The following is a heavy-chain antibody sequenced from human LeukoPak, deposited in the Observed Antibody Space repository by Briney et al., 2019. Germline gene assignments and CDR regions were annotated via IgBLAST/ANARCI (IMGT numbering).Heavy chain of an antibody. CDR3: AKDYYGSGSYYNFDY. Sequence: PGGSLRLSCAASGFTFSSYGMPWVRQAPGKGLEWVAVISYDGSNKYYADSVKGRFTISRDNSKNTLYLQMNSLRAEDTAVYYCAKDYYGSGSYYNFDYWGQGTLVTVSS. D-gene: IGHD3-10*01. CDR1: GFTFSSYG. J-gene: IGHJ4*02. CDR2: ISYDGSNK. V-gene: IGHV3-30*18.